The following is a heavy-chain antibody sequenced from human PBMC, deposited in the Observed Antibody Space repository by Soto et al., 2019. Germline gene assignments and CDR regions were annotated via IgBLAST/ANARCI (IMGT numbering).Heavy chain of an antibody. CDR3: ASMDYYYGMDV. CDR1: GFTFSSYA. J-gene: IGHJ6*02. V-gene: IGHV3-30-3*01. D-gene: IGHD3-10*01. CDR2: ISYDGSNK. Sequence: QVQLVESGGGVVQPGRSLRLSCAASGFTFSSYAMHWVRQAPVKGVEWVAVISYDGSNKYYADSVKGRFTISRDNSQNALYLQMNSRRAEDTAVYYCASMDYYYGMDVWGQGTTVTVSS.